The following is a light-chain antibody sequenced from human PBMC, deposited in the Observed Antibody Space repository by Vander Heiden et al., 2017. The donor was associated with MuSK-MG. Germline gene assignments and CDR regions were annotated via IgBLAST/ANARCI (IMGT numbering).Light chain of an antibody. CDR1: QSVSNK. CDR3: QQESSCPNT. CDR2: VAS. J-gene: IGKJ4*01. Sequence: EIVMTQSPATLSVSPGETVALSCRTSQSVSNKLAWYQQKPGQAPRLLINVASSRPTGIPARFSGSGSGTEFTLIISTLQSEESAVYYCQQESSCPNTFGRGTKVEIK. V-gene: IGKV3-15*01.